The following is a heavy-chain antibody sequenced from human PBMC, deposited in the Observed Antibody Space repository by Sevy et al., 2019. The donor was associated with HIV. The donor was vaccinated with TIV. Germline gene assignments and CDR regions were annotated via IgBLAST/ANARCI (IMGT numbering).Heavy chain of an antibody. CDR2: ISSSGSTI. Sequence: GGSLRLSCAASGFTFSSYEMNWVRQAPGKGLEWVSYISSSGSTIYYADSVKGRLTNSRDNAKNALYLQMNSLRAEDTAVYYCARAPTTVTTGDYWGQGTLVTVSS. J-gene: IGHJ4*02. CDR3: ARAPTTVTTGDY. CDR1: GFTFSSYE. D-gene: IGHD4-17*01. V-gene: IGHV3-48*03.